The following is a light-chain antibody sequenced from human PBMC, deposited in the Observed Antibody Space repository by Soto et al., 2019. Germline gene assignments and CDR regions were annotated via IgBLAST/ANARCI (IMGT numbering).Light chain of an antibody. V-gene: IGKV1-5*01. Sequence: DIHMTQSPSTLSASVGDRDTITCRASQSISRWLAWYQQKPWKAPKLMIYDASSLESGVPSRFSGSRSGTEFTLTNSSLQSDDFAIYLCQQSKHYSTLGHGTMLEIK. CDR3: QQSKHYST. CDR1: QSISRW. J-gene: IGKJ2*01. CDR2: DAS.